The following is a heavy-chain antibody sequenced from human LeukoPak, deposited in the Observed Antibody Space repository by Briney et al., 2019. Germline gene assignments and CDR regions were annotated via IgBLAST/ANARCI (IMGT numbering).Heavy chain of an antibody. CDR1: GFTFSSYA. CDR3: ATRSLQKEVSDY. CDR2: ISGSGGST. D-gene: IGHD2-15*01. V-gene: IGHV3-23*01. Sequence: PVGSLRLSCAASGFTFSSYAMSWVHQAPGKGLEWVSAISGSGGSTYYADSVKGRFTISRDNSKNTLYLQMNSLRAEDTAVYYCATRSLQKEVSDYWGQGTLVTVSS. J-gene: IGHJ4*02.